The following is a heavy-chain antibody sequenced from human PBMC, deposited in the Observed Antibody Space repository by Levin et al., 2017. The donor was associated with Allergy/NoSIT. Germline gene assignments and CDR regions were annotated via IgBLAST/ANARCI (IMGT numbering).Heavy chain of an antibody. J-gene: IGHJ2*01. CDR3: TKAYLYWYFDL. CDR2: IKSKTDGETT. V-gene: IGHV3-15*01. CDR1: GLTFSNAW. Sequence: SCAASGLTFSNAWMSWVRQAPGKGLEWVGRIKSKTDGETTDYAAPVKGRFTISRDDSKNTLYLQMNSLKTEDTAVYYCTKAYLYWYFDLWGRGTLVTVSS.